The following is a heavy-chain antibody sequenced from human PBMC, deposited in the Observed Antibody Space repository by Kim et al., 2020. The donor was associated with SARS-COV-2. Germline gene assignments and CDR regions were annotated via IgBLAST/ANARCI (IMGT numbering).Heavy chain of an antibody. Sequence: GGSLRLSCAASGFTFSSYAMSWVRQAPGKGLEWVSAISGSGGSTYYADSVKGRFTISRDNSKNTLYLQMNSLRAEDTAVYYCAKDLALRAYCGGDCYSPEYFQHWGQGTLVTVSS. CDR1: GFTFSSYA. CDR2: ISGSGGST. V-gene: IGHV3-23*01. CDR3: AKDLALRAYCGGDCYSPEYFQH. J-gene: IGHJ1*01. D-gene: IGHD2-21*02.